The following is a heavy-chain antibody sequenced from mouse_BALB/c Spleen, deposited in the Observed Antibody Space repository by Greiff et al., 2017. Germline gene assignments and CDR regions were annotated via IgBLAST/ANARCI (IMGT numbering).Heavy chain of an antibody. CDR3: ARWGLGWYFDV. V-gene: IGHV5-17*02. CDR2: ISSGSSTI. J-gene: IGHJ1*01. CDR1: GFTFSSFG. D-gene: IGHD2-2*01. Sequence: EVQRVESGGGLVQPGGSRKLSCAASGFTFSSFGMHWVRQAPEKGLEWVAYISSGSSTIYYADTVKGRFTISRDNPKNTLFLQMTSLRSEDTAMYYCARWGLGWYFDVWGAGTTVTVSS.